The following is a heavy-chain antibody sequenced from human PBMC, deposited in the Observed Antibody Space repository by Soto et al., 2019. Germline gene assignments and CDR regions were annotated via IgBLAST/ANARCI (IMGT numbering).Heavy chain of an antibody. J-gene: IGHJ4*02. Sequence: PGGPLRLSCAASGFTFSNYAIHWIRRAPGKGLEWISYISGNGEVIQYAASARGRFTISRDNAENSVYLEMESLRDEDTALYYCARDVDADFRTDFDYWGRGTLVTVSS. CDR3: ARDVDADFRTDFDY. CDR2: ISGNGEVI. V-gene: IGHV3-11*01. CDR1: GFTFSNYA. D-gene: IGHD4-17*01.